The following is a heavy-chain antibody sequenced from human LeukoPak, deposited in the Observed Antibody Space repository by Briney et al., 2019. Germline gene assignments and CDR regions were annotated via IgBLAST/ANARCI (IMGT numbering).Heavy chain of an antibody. CDR1: GGSISTSNYY. J-gene: IGHJ4*02. CDR3: ARRANAAFDY. CDR2: IFYSGST. V-gene: IGHV4-39*07. Sequence: SETLSLTCTVSGGSISTSNYYWGWIRQPPGTGLEWIGNIFYSGSTYYSPSLRSRVTISLDTSRNQFSLKLSSVIAADTAVYYCARRANAAFDYWGQGTLVTVSS. D-gene: IGHD6-25*01.